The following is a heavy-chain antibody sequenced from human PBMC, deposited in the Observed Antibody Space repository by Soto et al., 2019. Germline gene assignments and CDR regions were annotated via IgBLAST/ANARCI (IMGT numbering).Heavy chain of an antibody. CDR3: ARDDDSSGWYFGFDP. CDR1: GFNFSFYA. D-gene: IGHD6-19*01. J-gene: IGHJ5*02. Sequence: GGSLRLSCASSGFNFSFYAMHWVRQTPGKGLEWVAVISFDGNNIYYADSVRGRFTISRDSSSSMLYLQMNSLRAEDTAVYYCARDDDSSGWYFGFDPWGQGTLVTVSS. V-gene: IGHV3-30-3*01. CDR2: ISFDGNNI.